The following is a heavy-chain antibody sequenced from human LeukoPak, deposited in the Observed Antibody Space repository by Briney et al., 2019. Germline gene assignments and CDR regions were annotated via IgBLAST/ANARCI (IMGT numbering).Heavy chain of an antibody. CDR1: GDSISSYY. CDR2: IHSTGTT. V-gene: IGHV4-4*09. Sequence: SETLSLSCTVSGDSISSYYWSWIRQPPGKELQWIGYIHSTGTTKFNPSLKSRVTISVDTTKNQFSLKLSSVTAADTAVYYCARHQGLWFGEFSYGMDVWGQGTTVTVSS. J-gene: IGHJ6*02. D-gene: IGHD3-10*01. CDR3: ARHQGLWFGEFSYGMDV.